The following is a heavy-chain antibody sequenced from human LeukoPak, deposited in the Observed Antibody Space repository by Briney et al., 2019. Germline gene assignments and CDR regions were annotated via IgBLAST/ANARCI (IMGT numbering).Heavy chain of an antibody. CDR1: GFTFSSYA. CDR3: ARGTHTYSSGWYDY. Sequence: GRSLRLSCAASGFTFSSYAMHWVRQAPGKGLEWVAVISYDGSNKYYADSVKGRFTISGDNSKNTLYLQMNSLRAEDTAVYYCARGTHTYSSGWYDYWGQGTLVTVSS. D-gene: IGHD6-19*01. CDR2: ISYDGSNK. J-gene: IGHJ4*02. V-gene: IGHV3-30-3*01.